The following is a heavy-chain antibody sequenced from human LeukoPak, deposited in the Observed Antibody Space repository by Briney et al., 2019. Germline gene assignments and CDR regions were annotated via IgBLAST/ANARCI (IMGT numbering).Heavy chain of an antibody. CDR1: RFTFSSST. V-gene: IGHV3-21*01. D-gene: IGHD3-16*01. Sequence: GGSLRLSCAASRFTFSSSTMNWVRQAPGKGLEWVSSISSSSSYIYYADSVKGRFTISRDNAKNSLYLQMNSLRAEDTAVYYCARDWYGIMITFGGVLGYWGQGTLVTVSS. J-gene: IGHJ4*02. CDR3: ARDWYGIMITFGGVLGY. CDR2: ISSSSSYI.